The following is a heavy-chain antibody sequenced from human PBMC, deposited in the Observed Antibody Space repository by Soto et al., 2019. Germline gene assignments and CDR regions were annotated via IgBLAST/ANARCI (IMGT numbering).Heavy chain of an antibody. Sequence: SVKVSCKASGGTFSSYAISWVRQAPGQGLEWMGGIIPIFGSTSYAQKFQGRVTMTRDTSTSTVYMELSSLRSEDTAVYYCARIYGSGSVPLNYYYYYGMDVWGQGTTVTVSS. V-gene: IGHV1-69*05. CDR3: ARIYGSGSVPLNYYYYYGMDV. J-gene: IGHJ6*02. CDR1: GGTFSSYA. D-gene: IGHD3-10*01. CDR2: IIPIFGST.